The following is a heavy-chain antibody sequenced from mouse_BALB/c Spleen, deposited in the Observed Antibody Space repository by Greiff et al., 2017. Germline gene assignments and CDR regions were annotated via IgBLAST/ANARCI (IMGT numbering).Heavy chain of an antibody. CDR1: GYTFTDYA. V-gene: IGHV1S137*01. CDR3: ASDGGTRAKDY. CDR2: ISTYYGDA. D-gene: IGHD2-3*01. Sequence: VQLQQSGAELVRPGVSVKISCKGSGYTFTDYAMHWVKQSHAKSLEWIGVISTYYGDASYNQKFKGKATMTVDKSSSTAYMELARLTSEDSAIYYCASDGGTRAKDYWGQGTSVTVSS. J-gene: IGHJ4*01.